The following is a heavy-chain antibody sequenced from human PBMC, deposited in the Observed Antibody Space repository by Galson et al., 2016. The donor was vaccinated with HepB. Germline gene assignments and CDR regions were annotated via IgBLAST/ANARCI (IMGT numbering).Heavy chain of an antibody. CDR2: INPSSGDT. D-gene: IGHD1-7*01. J-gene: IGHJ4*02. CDR1: GYTFTGYY. V-gene: IGHV1-2*02. CDR3: AGDFLRGGWNLFDY. Sequence: SVKVSCKASGYTFTGYYIHWVRQAPGQGPEWMGWINPSSGDTNYPQRFRGRVTMTRDTSSSTTYMELSRLRSDDTAVYYCAGDFLRGGWNLFDYWGQGALVTVSS.